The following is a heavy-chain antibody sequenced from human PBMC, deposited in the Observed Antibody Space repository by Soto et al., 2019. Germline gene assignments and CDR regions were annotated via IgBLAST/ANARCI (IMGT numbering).Heavy chain of an antibody. CDR2: IYYSGST. J-gene: IGHJ6*02. CDR1: GGSISSGGYY. CDR3: ARNPPYIATKNYGMDV. Sequence: SETLSLTCTVSGGSISSGGYYWSWIRQHPGKGLEWIGYIYYSGSTYYNPSLKSRVTISVDTSKNQFSLKLSSVTAADTAVYYCARNPPYIATKNYGMDVWGQGTTVTVS. V-gene: IGHV4-31*03. D-gene: IGHD6-13*01.